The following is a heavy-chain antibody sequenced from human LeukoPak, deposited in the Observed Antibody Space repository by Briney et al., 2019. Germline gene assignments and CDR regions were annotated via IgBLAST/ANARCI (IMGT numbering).Heavy chain of an antibody. D-gene: IGHD4/OR15-4a*01. CDR1: GFTFSSYG. J-gene: IGHJ4*02. CDR2: TRYDGSNK. CDR3: ARRAGAYSHPYDY. V-gene: IGHV3-30*02. Sequence: TGGSLRLSCAASGFTFSSYGMYWVRQAPGKGLEWVAFTRYDGSNKYYADSVKGRFTISRDNSKNTLYLKMNSLRAEDTAVYYCARRAGAYSHPYDYWGQGTLVTVSS.